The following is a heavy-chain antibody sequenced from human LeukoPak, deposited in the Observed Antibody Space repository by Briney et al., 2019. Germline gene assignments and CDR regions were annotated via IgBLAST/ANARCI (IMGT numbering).Heavy chain of an antibody. D-gene: IGHD2-21*02. J-gene: IGHJ6*03. V-gene: IGHV3-23*01. Sequence: GGTLRLSCAASGVTFSSYAMSWVRQAPGKGLEWVSAISGSGGSTYYADSVKGRFTISRDNPKNTPYLQMNSLRAEDTAVYYCAKATTILPYYMYVWGKRTTVT. CDR1: GVTFSSYA. CDR3: AKATTILPYYMYV. CDR2: ISGSGGST.